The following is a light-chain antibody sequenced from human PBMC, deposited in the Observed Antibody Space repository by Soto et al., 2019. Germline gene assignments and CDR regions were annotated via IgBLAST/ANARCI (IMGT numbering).Light chain of an antibody. CDR1: NNL. CDR2: EGT. V-gene: IGLV2-23*01. Sequence: QAVVTEPASVSGSFGQSITISCTGINNLVSWYQQHPGKAPKVVLYEGTKRPSGVSNRFSGSNSGSTASLTISGLQAEDEAHYFCCAYVGARSHVFGPGTKVTVL. CDR3: CAYVGARSHV. J-gene: IGLJ1*01.